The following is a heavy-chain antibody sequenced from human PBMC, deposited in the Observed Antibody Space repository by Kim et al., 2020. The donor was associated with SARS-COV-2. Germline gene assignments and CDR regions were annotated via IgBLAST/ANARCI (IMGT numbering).Heavy chain of an antibody. V-gene: IGHV3-74*01. Sequence: DSVKGRSTITRDNAKKTLYLQMNRLRAEDTAVYYCARDRIAAARSDWFDPWGQGTLVTVSS. J-gene: IGHJ5*02. D-gene: IGHD6-13*01. CDR3: ARDRIAAARSDWFDP.